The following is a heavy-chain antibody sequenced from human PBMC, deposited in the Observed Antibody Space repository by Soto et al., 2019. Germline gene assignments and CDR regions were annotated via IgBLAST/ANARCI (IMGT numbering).Heavy chain of an antibody. J-gene: IGHJ2*01. Sequence: EVRLMESGGGFLQPGGSQRLSCVASGFTFNSYAMSWVRQTPEKGLEWVSAISGSGWQTYYAQSVQGRFTISRDNSTTPVYLHMTRLRAEDSGIYYCAKGRYFDASGGCANFWGRGTLVTVSS. CDR3: AKGRYFDASGGCANF. D-gene: IGHD3-9*01. CDR2: ISGSGWQT. V-gene: IGHV3-23*01. CDR1: GFTFNSYA.